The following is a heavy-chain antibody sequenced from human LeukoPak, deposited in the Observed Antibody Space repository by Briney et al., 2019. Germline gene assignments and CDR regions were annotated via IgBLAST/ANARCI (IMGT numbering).Heavy chain of an antibody. CDR2: IYYSGST. CDR1: GGSISSYY. Sequence: SETLSLTCTVSGGSISSYYWSWIRQPPGKGLEWFGYIYYSGSTNYNPSLKSRVTISVDTSKNQFSLKLSSVTAADTAVYYCATSSSSESSSWFDYWGQGTLVTVSS. J-gene: IGHJ4*02. D-gene: IGHD6-13*01. CDR3: ATSSSSESSSWFDY. V-gene: IGHV4-59*01.